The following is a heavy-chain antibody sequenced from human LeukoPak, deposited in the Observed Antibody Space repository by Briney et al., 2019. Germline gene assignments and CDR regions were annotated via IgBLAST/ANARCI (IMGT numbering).Heavy chain of an antibody. J-gene: IGHJ6*02. CDR2: ISWNSGSL. V-gene: IGHV3-9*01. CDR1: GFTFDDYA. D-gene: IGHD3-9*01. Sequence: PGRSLRLSCAASGFTFDDYAMHWVRQAPGKGLEWVSGISWNSGSLGDADSVNGRFTISSDNAKNTLYQQMNTLRVEDTAVYYCTRDLMDYDVSTGLHHYYMDVWGQGTTVTVSS. CDR3: TRDLMDYDVSTGLHHYYMDV.